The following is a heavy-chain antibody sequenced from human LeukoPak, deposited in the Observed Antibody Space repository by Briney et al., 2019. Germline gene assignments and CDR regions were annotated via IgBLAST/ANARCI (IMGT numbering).Heavy chain of an antibody. Sequence: SETLSLTCTVSGGSISSYYWSWIRQPPGKGLEWIGYIYYSGSTNYNPSLKSRVTISVDTSKNQFSLKLSSVTAADTAVYYCARGRPTVTTRGYYFDYWGQGTLVTVSS. CDR3: ARGRPTVTTRGYYFDY. V-gene: IGHV4-59*12. J-gene: IGHJ4*02. CDR1: GGSISSYY. D-gene: IGHD4-17*01. CDR2: IYYSGST.